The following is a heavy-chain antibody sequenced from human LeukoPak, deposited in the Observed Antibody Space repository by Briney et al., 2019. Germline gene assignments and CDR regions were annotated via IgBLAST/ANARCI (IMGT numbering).Heavy chain of an antibody. V-gene: IGHV3-53*01. D-gene: IGHD1-1*01. CDR2: IYSGGST. J-gene: IGHJ4*02. Sequence: GGSLRLSCAASGFTVSGNYMSWVRQAPGKGLEWVSVIYSGGSTYYADSVKGRFTISRDNSKNTLYLQMNSLRAEDTAVYYCARSLSQRSRYYFDYWGQGTLVTVSS. CDR1: GFTVSGNY. CDR3: ARSLSQRSRYYFDY.